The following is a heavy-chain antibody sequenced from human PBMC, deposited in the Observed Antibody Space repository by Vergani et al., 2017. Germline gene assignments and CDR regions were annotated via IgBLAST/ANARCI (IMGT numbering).Heavy chain of an antibody. V-gene: IGHV3-74*01. CDR2: INSDGSST. J-gene: IGHJ4*02. CDR3: AKGDGYTFFDY. D-gene: IGHD5-24*01. CDR1: GFTFSSYW. Sequence: EVQMVESGGGLVQPGGSLRLSCAASGFTFSSYWMHWVRQAPGKGLVWVSRINSDGSSTSYADSVKGRFPISRDNAKNTLYLQMNSLRAEDTAVYYCAKGDGYTFFDYWGQGTLVTVSS.